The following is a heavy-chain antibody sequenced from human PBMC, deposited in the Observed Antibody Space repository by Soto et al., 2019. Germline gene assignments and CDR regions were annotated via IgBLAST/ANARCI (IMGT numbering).Heavy chain of an antibody. CDR3: ARDYVTLYTSGWYSDY. CDR1: GFTFSTYS. V-gene: IGHV3-21*01. Sequence: VQLVESGGGLVKPGGSLRLSCAASGFTFSTYSMNWVRQAPGKGLEWVSSISSSSSYIYYADSVEGRFTISRDNXKXXLYLQMNSLRAEDTAVYYCARDYVTLYTSGWYSDYWGQGTLVTVSS. J-gene: IGHJ4*02. D-gene: IGHD6-19*01. CDR2: ISSSSSYI.